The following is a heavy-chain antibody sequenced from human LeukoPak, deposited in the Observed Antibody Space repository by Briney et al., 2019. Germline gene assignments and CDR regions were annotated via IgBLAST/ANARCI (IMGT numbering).Heavy chain of an antibody. J-gene: IGHJ4*02. D-gene: IGHD2-15*01. Sequence: SETLSLTCAVYGGSFSGYYRSWIRQPPGKGLEWIGEINHSGSTNYNPSLKSRVTISVDTSKNQSSLKLSSVTAADTAVYYCARGPSSCLFDYWGQGTLVTVSS. CDR2: INHSGST. CDR1: GGSFSGYY. V-gene: IGHV4-34*01. CDR3: ARGPSSCLFDY.